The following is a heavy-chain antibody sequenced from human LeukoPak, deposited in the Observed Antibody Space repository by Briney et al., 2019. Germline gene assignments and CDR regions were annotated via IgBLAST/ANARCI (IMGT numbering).Heavy chain of an antibody. Sequence: GGSLRLSCAASAFSFSNYAMYWVRQAPGKGLESVSAISASAGNTYYANSVKGRFTISRDNSKNTLFLQMNNLRAEDAAVYYCATPAYSSGWDLAYWGQGTLVTVSS. D-gene: IGHD6-19*01. J-gene: IGHJ4*02. CDR3: ATPAYSSGWDLAY. CDR1: AFSFSNYA. CDR2: ISASAGNT. V-gene: IGHV3-23*01.